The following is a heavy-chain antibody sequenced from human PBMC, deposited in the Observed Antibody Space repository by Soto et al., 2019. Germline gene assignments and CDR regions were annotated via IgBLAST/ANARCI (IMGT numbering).Heavy chain of an antibody. J-gene: IGHJ6*02. Sequence: QVQLQESGPGLVKPSETLSLTCTVSGGSISSYYWSWIRQPPGKGLEWIGYIYYSGSTNYNPSLKSRVTISVDTSKNQFSLKLSSVTAADTAVYYCARSRLYCSSTSCYGLYYYYGMDVWGQGTTVTVSS. V-gene: IGHV4-59*01. CDR2: IYYSGST. D-gene: IGHD2-2*01. CDR1: GGSISSYY. CDR3: ARSRLYCSSTSCYGLYYYYGMDV.